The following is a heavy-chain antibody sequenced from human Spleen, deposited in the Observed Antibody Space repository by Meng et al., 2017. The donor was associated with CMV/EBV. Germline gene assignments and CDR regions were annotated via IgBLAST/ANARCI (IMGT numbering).Heavy chain of an antibody. Sequence: SCAATGVTFSSFSMSWVRQAPGRGLEWVSLISTSAVGTYYADSVKGRFTISRDNSKNTLFLQMNSLRVEDTSVYYCARTMTGSFDYWGQGALVTVSS. J-gene: IGHJ4*02. D-gene: IGHD3-9*01. CDR2: ISTSAVGT. CDR1: GVTFSSFS. CDR3: ARTMTGSFDY. V-gene: IGHV3-23*01.